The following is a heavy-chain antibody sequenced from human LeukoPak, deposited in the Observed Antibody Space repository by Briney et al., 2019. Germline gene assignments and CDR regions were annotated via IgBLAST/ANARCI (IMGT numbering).Heavy chain of an antibody. CDR3: ARSLPYSSSSRGFDY. D-gene: IGHD6-6*01. Sequence: GGSLRLSCAASGFTFSSYDMHWVRQATGKGLEWVSAIGTAGDTYYPGSVKGRFTISRENAKNSLYLQMNSLRAGDTAVYYCARSLPYSSSSRGFDYWGQGTLVTVSS. CDR2: IGTAGDT. V-gene: IGHV3-13*01. CDR1: GFTFSSYD. J-gene: IGHJ4*02.